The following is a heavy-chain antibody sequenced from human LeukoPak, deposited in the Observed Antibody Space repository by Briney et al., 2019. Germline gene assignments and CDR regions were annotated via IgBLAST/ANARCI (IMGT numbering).Heavy chain of an antibody. CDR3: TSRETTIFYYMDV. Sequence: GGSLRLSCAASGFTFSNAWMSWVRQAPGKGLEWVGRIKSKTDGGTTDYAAPVKGRFTISRDDSKNTLYLQMNSLKTEDTAVYYCTSRETTIFYYMDVWGKGTTVTVSS. D-gene: IGHD3-3*01. CDR2: IKSKTDGGTT. J-gene: IGHJ6*03. V-gene: IGHV3-15*01. CDR1: GFTFSNAW.